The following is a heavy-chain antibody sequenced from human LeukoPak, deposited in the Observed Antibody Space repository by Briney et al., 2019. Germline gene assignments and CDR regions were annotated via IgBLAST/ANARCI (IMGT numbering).Heavy chain of an antibody. CDR3: ATAPYYDILTGYWYGMDV. V-gene: IGHV3-23*01. CDR1: GFTFGSYS. J-gene: IGHJ6*02. D-gene: IGHD3-9*01. CDR2: ISGSGGST. Sequence: GGSLRLSCAASGFTFGSYSMNWVRQAPGKGLEWVSAISGSGGSTYYADSVKGRFTISRDNSKNTLYLQMNSLRAEDTAVYYCATAPYYDILTGYWYGMDVWGQGTTVSVSS.